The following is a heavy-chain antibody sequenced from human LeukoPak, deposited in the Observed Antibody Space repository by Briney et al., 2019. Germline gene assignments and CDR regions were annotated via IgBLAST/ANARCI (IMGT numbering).Heavy chain of an antibody. V-gene: IGHV4-38-2*01. D-gene: IGHD2-21*01. CDR1: GYSISSYYH. CDR3: ARQANCGGDSYSFDP. Sequence: SETLSLTCAVSGYSISSYYHWGWIRQPPGKGLEWIGSISHSGSTYYNPSLKSRVTISVDTSKNLFSLKLSSVTASDTAVYYCARQANCGGDSYSFDPWGQGTLVTVSS. J-gene: IGHJ5*02. CDR2: ISHSGST.